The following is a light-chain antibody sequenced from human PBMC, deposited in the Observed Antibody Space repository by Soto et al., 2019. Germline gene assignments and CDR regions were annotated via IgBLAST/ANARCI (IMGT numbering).Light chain of an antibody. Sequence: EIVLTQSPGTLSLSPGERATLSCRASQSVSSGDLAWYQQKPGQAPRLLVWSGSTRATGVPDRFSGSGSGTDFTLTIRRLEPDDFAVYFCHHYGRSLQWTFGQGTKVDIK. CDR3: HHYGRSLQWT. CDR1: QSVSSGD. V-gene: IGKV3-20*01. J-gene: IGKJ1*01. CDR2: SGS.